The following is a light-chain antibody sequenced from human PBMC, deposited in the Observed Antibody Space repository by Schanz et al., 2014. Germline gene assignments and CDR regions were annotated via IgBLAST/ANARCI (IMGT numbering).Light chain of an antibody. J-gene: IGKJ1*01. CDR3: QHYNSYPWT. CDR2: AAS. CDR1: QSIGTY. V-gene: IGKV1-39*01. Sequence: IQMTQSPSSLSASVGDRITITCRASQSIGTYLNWYQLKPGKAPNLLIYAASILQNGVPSRFSGSGSGTEFTLTISSLQPDDLATYYCQHYNSYPWTFGQGTKVEIK.